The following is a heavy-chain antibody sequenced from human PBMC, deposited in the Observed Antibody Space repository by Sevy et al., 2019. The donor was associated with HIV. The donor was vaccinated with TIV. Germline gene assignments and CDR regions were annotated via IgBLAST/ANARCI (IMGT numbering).Heavy chain of an antibody. Sequence: SETLSLTCTVSGGSISSGGYYWSWIRQHPGKGLEWIGYIYYSGSTYYNPSLKSRVTISVDTSKNRFSLKLSSVTAADTAVYYCAREFRPYYYDSSGYSGFDYWGQGTLVTVSS. D-gene: IGHD3-22*01. CDR2: IYYSGST. CDR3: AREFRPYYYDSSGYSGFDY. CDR1: GGSISSGGYY. J-gene: IGHJ4*02. V-gene: IGHV4-31*03.